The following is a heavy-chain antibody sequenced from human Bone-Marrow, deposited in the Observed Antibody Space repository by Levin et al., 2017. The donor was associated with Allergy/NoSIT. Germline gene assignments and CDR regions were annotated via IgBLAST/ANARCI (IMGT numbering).Heavy chain of an antibody. J-gene: IGHJ3*02. Sequence: GSLRLSCAASGFTVSSHYMSWVRQAPGKGLEWVSVIYSGGSTYYADSVKGRFTISRDNSKNTLYLQMNSLRAEDTAVYYCARASDYGDYGDAFDIWGQGTMVTVSS. CDR2: IYSGGST. V-gene: IGHV3-53*01. D-gene: IGHD4-17*01. CDR1: GFTVSSHY. CDR3: ARASDYGDYGDAFDI.